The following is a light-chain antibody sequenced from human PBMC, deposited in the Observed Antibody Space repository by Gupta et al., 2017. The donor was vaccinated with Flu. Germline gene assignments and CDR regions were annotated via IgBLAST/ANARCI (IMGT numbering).Light chain of an antibody. CDR2: EDK. V-gene: IGLV6-57*03. J-gene: IGLJ3*02. CDR1: GGSIDNTY. CDR3: QSYDGNSLWV. Sequence: FVLTQPPSVSDSPGRTVTISCTRSGGSIDNTYVQWYRQRPGSAPTTVIYEDKKRSSGVPDRFSGSIDTSSNSASLTISGLKTEDEADYYCQSYDGNSLWVFGGGTKLTVL.